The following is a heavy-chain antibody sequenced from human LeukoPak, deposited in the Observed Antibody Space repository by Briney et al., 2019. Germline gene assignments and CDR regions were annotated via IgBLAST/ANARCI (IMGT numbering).Heavy chain of an antibody. J-gene: IGHJ4*02. CDR1: GYTFTSYG. Sequence: ASVKVSCKASGYTFTSYGIRWVPQAPGHGLEWMGWISAYNGNTNYAQKLQGRVTLITDTSTSTAYMELRSLRSDDTAVYYCARKNYYDSSSSYWGQGTLVTVSS. V-gene: IGHV1-18*01. D-gene: IGHD3-22*01. CDR3: ARKNYYDSSSSY. CDR2: ISAYNGNT.